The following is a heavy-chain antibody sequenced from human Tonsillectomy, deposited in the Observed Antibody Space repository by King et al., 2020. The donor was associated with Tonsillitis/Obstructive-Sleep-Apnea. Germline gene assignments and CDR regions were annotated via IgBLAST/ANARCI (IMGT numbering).Heavy chain of an antibody. V-gene: IGHV3-53*01. D-gene: IGHD2/OR15-2a*01. CDR2: LYSGGGT. Sequence: VQLVESGGALIQPGGSLRLSCAASGFTVSTSYLSWLRQGPGKGLEWVSVLYSGGGTYYADSVKGRLTISSDNSTNTLYLQMNSVRAEDTAVYYCARGRPFYDFHRWGQGTLVTVSS. CDR3: ARGRPFYDFHR. J-gene: IGHJ4*02. CDR1: GFTVSTSY.